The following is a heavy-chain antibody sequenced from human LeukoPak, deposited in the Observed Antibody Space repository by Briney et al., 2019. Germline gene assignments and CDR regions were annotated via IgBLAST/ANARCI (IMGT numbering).Heavy chain of an antibody. V-gene: IGHV4-4*07. CDR3: ARVLAEMAAVWRDDVFDI. CDR1: GGSISSYY. CDR2: IYISGST. J-gene: IGHJ3*02. Sequence: SETLSLTCTVSGGSISSYYWSWIRQPAGKGLEWIGRIYISGSTNYNPSLKSRVTISVDTSKNQFALRVNSVTAADTAVYYCARVLAEMAAVWRDDVFDIWGQGTMVTVSS. D-gene: IGHD5-24*01.